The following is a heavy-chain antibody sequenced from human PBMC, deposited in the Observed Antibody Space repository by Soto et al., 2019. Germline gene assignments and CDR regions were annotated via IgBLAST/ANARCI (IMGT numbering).Heavy chain of an antibody. CDR3: AAGANFYFHTSRY. CDR1: GFTFSIYA. Sequence: GGSLRLSCAAPGFTFSIYALHWVRQAPGKGLEWVAVMSPNGNNQYYADSVKGRFTISRDTSKSTLYLQMTSLRPDDTAVYYWAAGANFYFHTSRYWVQGTLVTVSS. CDR2: MSPNGNNQ. V-gene: IGHV3-30-3*01. J-gene: IGHJ4*02. D-gene: IGHD1-1*01.